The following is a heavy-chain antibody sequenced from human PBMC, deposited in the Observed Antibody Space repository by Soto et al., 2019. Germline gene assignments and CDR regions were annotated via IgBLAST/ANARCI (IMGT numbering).Heavy chain of an antibody. J-gene: IGHJ5*02. Sequence: SETLSLTCTVSGGSVSSGSYYWSWIRQPPGKGLAWIGYIYYSGSTNYNPSLKSRVTISVATSKNQFSLKLSSVTAADTAVYYCARRWELDDWFDPWGQGTLVTVSS. D-gene: IGHD1-26*01. CDR2: IYYSGST. CDR1: GGSVSSGSYY. CDR3: ARRWELDDWFDP. V-gene: IGHV4-61*01.